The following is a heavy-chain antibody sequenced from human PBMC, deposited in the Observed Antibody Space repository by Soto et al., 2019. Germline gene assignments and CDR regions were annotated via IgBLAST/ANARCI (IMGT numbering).Heavy chain of an antibody. Sequence: QVQLVESGGGVVQPGRSLRLSCAASGFTFSTYGMNWVRQAPGKGLEWVALVWYDGRNKDYADSVKGRFTISRDNSKNTLYLQMNRLRDEDTAVYYCVRAAGYSGNDYVYYYGMDVWGQGTTVTVSS. D-gene: IGHD5-12*01. J-gene: IGHJ6*02. CDR2: VWYDGRNK. CDR1: GFTFSTYG. V-gene: IGHV3-33*01. CDR3: VRAAGYSGNDYVYYYGMDV.